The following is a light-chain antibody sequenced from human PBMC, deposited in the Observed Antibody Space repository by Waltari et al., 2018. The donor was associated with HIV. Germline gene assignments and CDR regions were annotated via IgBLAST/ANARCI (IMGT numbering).Light chain of an antibody. CDR3: QQYYSLGPT. CDR2: WAS. Sequence: DIVMTQSPNSLAVSLGERATINCRSSRTILFSSDNRNCLAWYQQKPGQSPKLLIYWASTRASGVPDRFSGSGSGTNFSLTISTLQTDDVALYYCQQYYSLGPTFGGGTKVEIK. CDR1: RTILFSSDNRNC. J-gene: IGKJ4*01. V-gene: IGKV4-1*01.